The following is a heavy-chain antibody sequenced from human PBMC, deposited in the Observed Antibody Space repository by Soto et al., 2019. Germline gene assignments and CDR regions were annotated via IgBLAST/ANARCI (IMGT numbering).Heavy chain of an antibody. Sequence: QVQLVESGGGVVQPGRSLRLSCAASGFTFSSYGMHWVRQAPGKGLEWVAVIWYDGSNKYYADSVKGRFTISRDNSKNTLYLQMNSLRAEDTAVYYCARDQRAPVAGTDYYYYGMDVWGQGTTVTVSS. CDR1: GFTFSSYG. V-gene: IGHV3-33*01. CDR3: ARDQRAPVAGTDYYYYGMDV. J-gene: IGHJ6*02. CDR2: IWYDGSNK. D-gene: IGHD6-19*01.